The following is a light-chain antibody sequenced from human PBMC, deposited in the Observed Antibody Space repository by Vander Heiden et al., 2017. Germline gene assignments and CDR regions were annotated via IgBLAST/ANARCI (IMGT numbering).Light chain of an antibody. CDR3: QQSYSIPYT. V-gene: IGKV1-39*01. Sequence: DIQMTESASSLSASVGDRVTITCRASQSISNYLNWYQQKPGKAPNLLISAATTWQSGVPSRFIGSGSGTDFTLTITSLEAEDFATYYCQQSYSIPYTFGQGNKLEIK. CDR2: AAT. J-gene: IGKJ2*01. CDR1: QSISNY.